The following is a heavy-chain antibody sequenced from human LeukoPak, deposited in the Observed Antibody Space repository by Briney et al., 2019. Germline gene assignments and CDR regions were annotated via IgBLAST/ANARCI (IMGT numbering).Heavy chain of an antibody. J-gene: IGHJ4*02. Sequence: GGSLRLSCAASGFTFSSYAMSWVRQAPGKGLEWVSAISGSGGSTYYADSVKGRFTISRDNSKNTLYLQMNSLRAEDTAVYYCARDRSYNWNYDDYWGQGTLVTVPS. CDR3: ARDRSYNWNYDDY. D-gene: IGHD1-7*01. CDR1: GFTFSSYA. V-gene: IGHV3-23*01. CDR2: ISGSGGST.